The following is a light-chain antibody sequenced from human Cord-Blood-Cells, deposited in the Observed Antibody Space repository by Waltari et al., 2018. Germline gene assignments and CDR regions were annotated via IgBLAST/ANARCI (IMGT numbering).Light chain of an antibody. J-gene: IGLJ1*01. V-gene: IGLV2-14*01. Sequence: QSALTQPASVSGSPGQSITISCTGTSSDVGGYNYVTWYQQHPGKAPKLSIYDVSTRPSCVSNRFSGSKSGNTASLTISGLQAEDEADYYCSSYTSSSTYVFGTGTKVTVL. CDR1: SSDVGGYNY. CDR3: SSYTSSSTYV. CDR2: DVS.